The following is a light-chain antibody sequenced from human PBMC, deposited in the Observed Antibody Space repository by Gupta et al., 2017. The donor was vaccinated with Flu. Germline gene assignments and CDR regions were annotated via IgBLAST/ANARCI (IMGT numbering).Light chain of an antibody. CDR3: QQCSTCRIT. V-gene: IGKV3-11*01. CDR2: DAS. CDR1: QSVGSY. J-gene: IGKJ1*01. Sequence: EILLTQSPATLSLSPGERATLSCRASQSVGSYLAWYHQKPGQAPRLLINDASNRASGIPDRFSGSGSGTDFTLTINSLEPEDFAIYYCQQCSTCRITFGQGTQVEIK.